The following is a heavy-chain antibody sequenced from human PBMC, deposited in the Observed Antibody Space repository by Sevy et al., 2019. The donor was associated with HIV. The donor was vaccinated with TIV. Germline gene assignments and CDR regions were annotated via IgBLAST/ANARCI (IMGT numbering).Heavy chain of an antibody. D-gene: IGHD3-10*01. Sequence: GGSLRLSCAVSGFTLTNEFFSWVRQAPGKGLEWVSVISGSGDSTYYVDSVKGRFTISRDNSKNTLYLQMNSLRAEDTAVYYCAKEGRGYHGSGSSDYWGQGALVTVSS. CDR2: ISGSGDST. CDR1: GFTLTNEF. J-gene: IGHJ4*02. V-gene: IGHV3-23*01. CDR3: AKEGRGYHGSGSSDY.